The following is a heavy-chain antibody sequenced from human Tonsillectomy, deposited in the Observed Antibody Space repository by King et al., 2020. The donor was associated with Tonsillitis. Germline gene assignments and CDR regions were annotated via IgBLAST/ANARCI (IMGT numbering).Heavy chain of an antibody. CDR3: ARKDLTIFGVVIPPGDY. J-gene: IGHJ4*02. CDR2: ISGTGYTT. V-gene: IGHV3-23*04. Sequence: VQLVESGGGLVQPGGSLRLSCAASGFVFSAYDMSWVRQAPGKGLEWVSAISGTGYTTYYADSVKGRFNISRDNSENTLYLQMNSLRAEDTAVYYCARKDLTIFGVVIPPGDYWGQGSRVTVSS. CDR1: GFVFSAYD. D-gene: IGHD3-3*01.